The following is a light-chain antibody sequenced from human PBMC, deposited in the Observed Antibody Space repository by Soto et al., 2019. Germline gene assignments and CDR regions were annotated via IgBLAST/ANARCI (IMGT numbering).Light chain of an antibody. CDR3: QIWGTGIWV. CDR2: LNSDGSH. Sequence: QPVLTQSPSASASLGASVKLTCTLSSGHSSYAIAWHQQQPDKGPRYLMKLNSDGSHTKGDGIPHRFSGSSSGAERYLTISSLQSEDEADYYCQIWGTGIWVFGGGTKVTVL. CDR1: SGHSSYA. J-gene: IGLJ3*02. V-gene: IGLV4-69*01.